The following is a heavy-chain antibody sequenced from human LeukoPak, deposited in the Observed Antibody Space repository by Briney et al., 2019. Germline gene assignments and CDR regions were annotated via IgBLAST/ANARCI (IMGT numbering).Heavy chain of an antibody. CDR1: GFTFSNAW. D-gene: IGHD3-10*01. J-gene: IGHJ4*02. CDR2: ISADSATT. CDR3: ARKSASGNYPLDY. Sequence: PGGSLRLSCGASGFTFSNAWMNWVRQAPGKGPEWVSVISADSATTFYADSVKGRFTISRDNAKNTVFLQMSSLRAEDTALYYCARKSASGNYPLDYWGQGTLVTVSS. V-gene: IGHV3-23*01.